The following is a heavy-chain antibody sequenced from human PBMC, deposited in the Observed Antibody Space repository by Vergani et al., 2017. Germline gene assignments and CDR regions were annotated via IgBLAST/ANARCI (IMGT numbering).Heavy chain of an antibody. V-gene: IGHV4-38-2*02. CDR1: GDSIDNGYY. CDR3: ARRSGIVYDIFSGTKYFFDF. CDR2: IYRTGRT. Sequence: QVQLQESGPGLVKPSQTLSLTCTVSGDSIDNGYYWDWIRQPPGKGLEWIGSIYRTGRTHFNPSLKSRVTISVDTSNNHFSLRLNSLTAADTAVYYCARRSGIVYDIFSGTKYFFDFWGQGTLVTVSS. J-gene: IGHJ4*02. D-gene: IGHD3-9*01.